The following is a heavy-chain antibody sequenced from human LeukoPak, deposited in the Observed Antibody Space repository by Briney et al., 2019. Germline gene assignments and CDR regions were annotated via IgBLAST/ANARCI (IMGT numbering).Heavy chain of an antibody. Sequence: GGSLRLSCAASGFTFSSYAMSWVRQAPGKGLEWVSAISGSGGSTYYADSVKGRFTISRDNSKSTLYLQMNSLRAEDTAVYYCAKDSYYDSSGTFDYWGQGTLVTVSS. CDR2: ISGSGGST. V-gene: IGHV3-23*01. D-gene: IGHD3-22*01. CDR1: GFTFSSYA. J-gene: IGHJ4*02. CDR3: AKDSYYDSSGTFDY.